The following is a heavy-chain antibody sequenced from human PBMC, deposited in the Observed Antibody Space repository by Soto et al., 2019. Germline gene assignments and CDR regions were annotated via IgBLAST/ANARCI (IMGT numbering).Heavy chain of an antibody. V-gene: IGHV4-59*08. D-gene: IGHD3-22*01. Sequence: QVQLQESGPGLVKPSETLSLTCTVSGGSISSYYWSWIRQPPGKGLEWIGYIYYSGSTNYNPSLTSRVTISVDTSKNQFSLKLSSVTAADTAVYYCARHNGYYYDSSGWYYYYGMDVWGQGTTVTVSS. CDR2: IYYSGST. J-gene: IGHJ6*02. CDR1: GGSISSYY. CDR3: ARHNGYYYDSSGWYYYYGMDV.